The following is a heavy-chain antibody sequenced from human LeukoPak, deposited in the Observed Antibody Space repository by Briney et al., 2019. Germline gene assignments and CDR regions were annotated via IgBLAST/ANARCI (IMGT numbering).Heavy chain of an antibody. CDR1: GFTFSSYA. CDR3: ARSTYYYDSSGFDY. Sequence: PGRSLRLSCAASGFTFSSYAMHWVRQAPGKGLEWVAVISYDGSNKYYADPVKGRFTISRDNSKNTLYLRMNSLRAEDTAVYYCARSTYYYDSSGFDYWGQGTLVTVSS. CDR2: ISYDGSNK. V-gene: IGHV3-30-3*01. D-gene: IGHD3-22*01. J-gene: IGHJ4*02.